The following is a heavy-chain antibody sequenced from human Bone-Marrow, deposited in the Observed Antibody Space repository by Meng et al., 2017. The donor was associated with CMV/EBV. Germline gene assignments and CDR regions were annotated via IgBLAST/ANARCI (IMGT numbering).Heavy chain of an antibody. Sequence: ASVKVSCKASGYTFTGYYMHWVRQAPGQGLEWMGWINPNSGGTNYAQKFQGRVTMTRDTSISTAYMELSRLRSDDTAVYYCARFSALRFLEWSPAWFDPGGQGNLVNVAS. CDR2: INPNSGGT. CDR1: GYTFTGYY. CDR3: ARFSALRFLEWSPAWFDP. V-gene: IGHV1-2*02. D-gene: IGHD3-3*01. J-gene: IGHJ5*02.